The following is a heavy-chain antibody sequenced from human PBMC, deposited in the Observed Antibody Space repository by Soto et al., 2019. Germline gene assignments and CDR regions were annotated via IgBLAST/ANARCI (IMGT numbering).Heavy chain of an antibody. CDR1: GGSISSYY. D-gene: IGHD6-13*01. J-gene: IGHJ4*02. CDR2: IYTSGST. CDR3: ARESWGIAAADSMYYFDY. Sequence: PSETLSLTCTVSGGSISSYYWSWIRQPAGKGLEWIGRIYTSGSTNYNPSLKSRVTMSVDTSKNQFSLKLSSVTAADTAVYYCARESWGIAAADSMYYFDYWGQGTLVTVSS. V-gene: IGHV4-4*07.